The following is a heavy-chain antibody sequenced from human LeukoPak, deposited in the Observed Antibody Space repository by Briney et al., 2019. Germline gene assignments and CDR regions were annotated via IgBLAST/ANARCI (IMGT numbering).Heavy chain of an antibody. CDR2: IVVGSGNT. V-gene: IGHV1-58*02. D-gene: IGHD5-18*01. Sequence: TSVKVSCKASGFTFTSSAMQWVRQARGQRLEWIGWIVVGSGNTNYAQKFQERVTITRDMSTSTAYMELSSLRSEDTAVYYCAADLRAFVDTAIPNFDYWGQGTLVTVSS. J-gene: IGHJ4*02. CDR3: AADLRAFVDTAIPNFDY. CDR1: GFTFTSSA.